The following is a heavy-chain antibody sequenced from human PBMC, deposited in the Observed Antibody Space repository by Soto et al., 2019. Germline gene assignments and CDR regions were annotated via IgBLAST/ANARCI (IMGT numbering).Heavy chain of an antibody. CDR3: ARVASGVSYIDY. CDR2: IWYDGSQK. V-gene: IGHV3-33*01. CDR1: GFTFSAYA. J-gene: IGHJ4*02. D-gene: IGHD2-8*02. Sequence: LRLSCTASGFTFSAYAMHWVRQAPGKGLEWVAIIWYDGSQKYYGDSVKGRFTISRDNSKSTLYLLMDSLRADDTAVYYRARVASGVSYIDYWGQGTLVTVSS.